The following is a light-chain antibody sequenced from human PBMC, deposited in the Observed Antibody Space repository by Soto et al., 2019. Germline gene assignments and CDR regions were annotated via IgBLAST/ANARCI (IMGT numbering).Light chain of an antibody. CDR1: QRFNSNY. CDR2: AAS. CDR3: LHYVDSPWG. Sequence: EIVLTQAPGILSLSPGERATLSCRASQRFNSNYLAWYQKKPGQAPRPVMYAASSRATGIPDRFSGSASGTDFTLTITRVWPEGSAVYYCLHYVDSPWGFGQGTKLEIK. V-gene: IGKV3-20*01. J-gene: IGKJ1*01.